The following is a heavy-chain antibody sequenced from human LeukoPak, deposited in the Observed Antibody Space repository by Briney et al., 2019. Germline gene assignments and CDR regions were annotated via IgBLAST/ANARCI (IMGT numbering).Heavy chain of an antibody. D-gene: IGHD6-13*01. CDR2: MNPNSGNT. V-gene: IGHV1-8*01. Sequence: ASVKVSCKASGYTFTSYDINWVRQATGQGLEWMGWMNPNSGNTGYAQKFQGRVTMTRNTSISTAYMELSSQRSEDTAVYYCARALAAAAYYYYYMDVWGKGTTVTVSS. CDR3: ARALAAAAYYYYYMDV. CDR1: GYTFTSYD. J-gene: IGHJ6*03.